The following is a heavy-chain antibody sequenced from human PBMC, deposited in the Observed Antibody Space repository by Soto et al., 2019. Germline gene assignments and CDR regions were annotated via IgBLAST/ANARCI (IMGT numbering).Heavy chain of an antibody. D-gene: IGHD2-8*02. Sequence: QVHLVQSGAEVKKPGASVKVSCKGSGYGFTTYGITWVRQAPGQGLEWMAWISAHNGNTNYAQKLQGRVTVTRDTSTSTAYLELRSLRSYYTALYYCAGGRYWDYWGQGALVTVSS. CDR2: ISAHNGNT. CDR3: AGGRYWDY. CDR1: GYGFTTYG. J-gene: IGHJ4*02. V-gene: IGHV1-18*01.